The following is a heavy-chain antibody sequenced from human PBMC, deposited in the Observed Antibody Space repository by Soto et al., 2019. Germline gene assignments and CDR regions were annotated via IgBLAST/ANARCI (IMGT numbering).Heavy chain of an antibody. J-gene: IGHJ4*02. Sequence: SETLSLTCTVSGGSISSYYWSWIRQPPGKGLEWNGYIYYSGSTNYNPSLKSRVTISVDTSKNQFSLKLSSVTAADTAVYYCARAPRGNYGYPSYFDYWGQGTLVTVS. V-gene: IGHV4-59*01. CDR2: IYYSGST. CDR1: GGSISSYY. CDR3: ARAPRGNYGYPSYFDY. D-gene: IGHD3-10*01.